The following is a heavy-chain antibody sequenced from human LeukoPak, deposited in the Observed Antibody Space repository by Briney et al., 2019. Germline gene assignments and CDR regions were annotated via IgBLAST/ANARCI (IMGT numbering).Heavy chain of an antibody. CDR1: GGFISSRSYY. Sequence: PSETLSLTCTVSGGFISSRSYYWGWIRQPPGKGLEGIGSIYYSESTYYNPSLKSRVTISVDTSKNQFSLKLSSVTAADTAVYYCARAGRFPSSGSSLDYWGQGTLVTVSS. CDR2: IYYSEST. V-gene: IGHV4-39*07. D-gene: IGHD3-10*01. CDR3: ARAGRFPSSGSSLDY. J-gene: IGHJ4*02.